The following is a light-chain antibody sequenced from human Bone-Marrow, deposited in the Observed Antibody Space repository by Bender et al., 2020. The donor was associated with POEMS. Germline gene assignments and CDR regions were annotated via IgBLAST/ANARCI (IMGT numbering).Light chain of an antibody. Sequence: QSALTQPRSVSGSPGQSVTISCTGTSNDVGAYNYVSWYQQHPGKAPKLLIFDVTKRPSGVPDRFSGSKSGTSASLAITGLQSDDEAIYFCVAWDASLNGWVFGGGTKLTVL. CDR2: DVT. CDR3: VAWDASLNGWV. J-gene: IGLJ3*02. CDR1: SNDVGAYNY. V-gene: IGLV2-11*01.